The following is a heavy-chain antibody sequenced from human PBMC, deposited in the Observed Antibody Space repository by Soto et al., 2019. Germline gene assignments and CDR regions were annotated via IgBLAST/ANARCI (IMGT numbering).Heavy chain of an antibody. J-gene: IGHJ1*01. D-gene: IGHD6-19*01. V-gene: IGHV1-8*01. CDR1: GYTFTSYD. CDR3: ARAAIAVAGTGVDFQH. CDR2: MNPNSGNT. Sequence: ASVKVSCKASGYTFTSYDINWVRQATGQGLEWMGWMNPNSGNTGYAQKFQGRVTMTRNTSISTAYMELSSLRSEDTAVYYCARAAIAVAGTGVDFQHWGQDTLVTVSS.